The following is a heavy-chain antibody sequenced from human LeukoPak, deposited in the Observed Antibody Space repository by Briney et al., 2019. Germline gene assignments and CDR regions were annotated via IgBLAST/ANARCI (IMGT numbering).Heavy chain of an antibody. CDR1: GGSISYYY. J-gene: IGHJ6*02. V-gene: IGHV4-59*01. Sequence: ETLSLTCTVSGGSISYYYWSWIRQSPGKGLEWIGYIYYSGTTNYNPSLKSRVTISVDTSKNQFTLQLRSVTAADTAVYYCAREDPQTTVPEGMDVWGQGTTVTVSS. D-gene: IGHD4-17*01. CDR3: AREDPQTTVPEGMDV. CDR2: IYYSGTT.